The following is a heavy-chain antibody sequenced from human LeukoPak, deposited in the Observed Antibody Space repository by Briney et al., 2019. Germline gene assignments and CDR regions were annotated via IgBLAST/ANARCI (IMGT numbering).Heavy chain of an antibody. CDR2: VSAYADNT. Sequence: GASVKVFCKASGYTFTGYYMHWVRQAPGQGLEWMGWVSAYADNTNYVQKIQGRVTMTADTSTSTAYMELRSLRSDDTAVYYCARDCIGCHGFDYWGQGTLVTVSS. V-gene: IGHV1-18*04. CDR3: ARDCIGCHGFDY. J-gene: IGHJ4*02. CDR1: GYTFTGYY. D-gene: IGHD2-15*01.